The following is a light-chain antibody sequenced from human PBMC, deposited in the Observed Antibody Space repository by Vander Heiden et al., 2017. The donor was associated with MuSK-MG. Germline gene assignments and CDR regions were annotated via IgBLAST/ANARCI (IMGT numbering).Light chain of an antibody. Sequence: EFLLPQSPGTLSLSPGERATLSGRASQSVSSSYLAWYQQKPGQAPRLLIYGASSRATGIPDRFSGSGSGTDFTLTISRLEPEDFAVYYCKQYGSSSETFGQGTKVEIK. CDR1: QSVSSSY. J-gene: IGKJ1*01. V-gene: IGKV3-20*01. CDR3: KQYGSSSET. CDR2: GAS.